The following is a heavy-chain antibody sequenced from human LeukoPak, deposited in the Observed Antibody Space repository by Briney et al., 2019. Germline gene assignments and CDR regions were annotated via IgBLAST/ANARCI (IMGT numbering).Heavy chain of an antibody. J-gene: IGHJ4*02. CDR3: ARGRGYSGLRFRVFFDY. V-gene: IGHV1-2*02. D-gene: IGHD5-12*01. CDR1: GYIFTGYY. CDR2: INPNSGDT. Sequence: ASVKVSCKASGYIFTGYYMHWVRQAPGQGLEWMGWINPNSGDTNYAQKFQGRVTMTRDTSISTAYMELSRLRSDDTAVYYCARGRGYSGLRFRVFFDYWGQGTLVTVSS.